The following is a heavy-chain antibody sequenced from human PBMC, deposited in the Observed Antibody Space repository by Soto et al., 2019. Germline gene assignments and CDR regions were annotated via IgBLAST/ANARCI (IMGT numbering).Heavy chain of an antibody. V-gene: IGHV1-18*01. CDR3: ARATGNFFEY. J-gene: IGHJ4*02. CDR2: IGPSSGNT. D-gene: IGHD4-4*01. Sequence: ASVXVSFTSSWYTFTIYTVMFFLQAPLQGLEWVGWIGPSSGNTESARNLQGRVTMTTDTSTSTAHMELRSLRSDDTAEYYCARATGNFFEYWGQGTLVNVYS. CDR1: WYTFTIYT.